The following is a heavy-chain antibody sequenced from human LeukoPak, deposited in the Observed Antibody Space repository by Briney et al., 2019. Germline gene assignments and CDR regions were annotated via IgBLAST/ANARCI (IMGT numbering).Heavy chain of an antibody. J-gene: IGHJ4*02. Sequence: GTSLRLSCAASGFTFSIYGMHWVRQAPGKGLEWVAVIWEDGTNIRYADSVKGRFTISRENAKNSLYLQMNSLRAGDTAVYYCARGSVGGELAYWGQGTLVTVSS. CDR1: GFTFSIYG. CDR3: ARGSVGGELAY. D-gene: IGHD3-16*01. CDR2: IWEDGTNI. V-gene: IGHV3-33*01.